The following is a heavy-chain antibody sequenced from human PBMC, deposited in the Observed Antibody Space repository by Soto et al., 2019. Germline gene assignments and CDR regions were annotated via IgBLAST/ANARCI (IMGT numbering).Heavy chain of an antibody. CDR2: IIPIVGTG. J-gene: IGHJ6*02. CDR1: GGSFSSYA. V-gene: IGHV1-69*01. Sequence: QVQLVQSGAEVKKPGSSVKVSCKASGGSFSSYAISWVRQAPGQGLEWMGGIIPIVGTGNYAQNFQGRVTITADESTSTAYMELSCLRSEDTAMYYCARDLRAAGRPGMDVWGQGTTVTVSS. D-gene: IGHD6-13*01. CDR3: ARDLRAAGRPGMDV.